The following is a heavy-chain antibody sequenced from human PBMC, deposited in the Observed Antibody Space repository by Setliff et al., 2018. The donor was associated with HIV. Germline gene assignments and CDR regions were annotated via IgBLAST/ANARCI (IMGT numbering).Heavy chain of an antibody. CDR2: IDWDDDK. CDR1: GFSLSKSGMC. V-gene: IGHV2-70*11. Sequence: SGPTLVNPTQTLTLTCTFSGFSLSKSGMCVSWIRQPPGKALEWLARIDWDDDKYYSASLKTRLTISKDTSKNQVVLKMTNVDPVDTATYYCARMISYSPYFDYWGQGTLVTVSS. D-gene: IGHD1-26*01. J-gene: IGHJ4*02. CDR3: ARMISYSPYFDY.